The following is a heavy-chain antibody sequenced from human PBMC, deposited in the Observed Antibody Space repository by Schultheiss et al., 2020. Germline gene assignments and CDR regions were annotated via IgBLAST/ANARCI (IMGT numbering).Heavy chain of an antibody. J-gene: IGHJ3*02. CDR1: GFTFSSYA. V-gene: IGHV3-23*01. CDR3: ATRKGPYSGSAPYHAFDI. Sequence: GESLKISCAASGFTFSSYAMSWVRQAPGKGLEWVSAISGSGGSTYYADSVKGRFTISRDNSKNTLYLQMNSLRAEDTAVYYCATRKGPYSGSAPYHAFDIWGQGTMVTVSS. CDR2: ISGSGGST. D-gene: IGHD1-26*01.